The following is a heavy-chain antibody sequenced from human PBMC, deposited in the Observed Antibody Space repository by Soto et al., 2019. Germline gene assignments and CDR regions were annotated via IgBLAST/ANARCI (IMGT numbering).Heavy chain of an antibody. CDR2: MNPDSGQT. V-gene: IGHV1-8*02. CDR1: GYTFINFD. Sequence: QVQLVQSGDEVTEPGASVRVSCEASGYTFINFDISWVRQAAGQGLEWLGWMNPDSGQTGYASKFQGRVAMTRDASTGTSHLELSSLTSADTAVYYCARMASAGTLNWFDPCGQGTLVTVSS. CDR3: ARMASAGTLNWFDP. J-gene: IGHJ5*02. D-gene: IGHD6-13*01.